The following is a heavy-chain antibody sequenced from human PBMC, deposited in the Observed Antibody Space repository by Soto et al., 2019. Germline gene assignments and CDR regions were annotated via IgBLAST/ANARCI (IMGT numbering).Heavy chain of an antibody. CDR3: ARDSDGSSITMLNYYGMDV. J-gene: IGHJ6*02. D-gene: IGHD6-6*01. Sequence: QVQLVQSGAEVKKPGSSVKVSCKASGGTFSSYAISWVRQAPGQGLEWMGGIIPIFGTANYAQKFQGRVTITADESTSTAYMELSSLRSEDTAVYYCARDSDGSSITMLNYYGMDVWGQGTTVTVSS. V-gene: IGHV1-69*01. CDR1: GGTFSSYA. CDR2: IIPIFGTA.